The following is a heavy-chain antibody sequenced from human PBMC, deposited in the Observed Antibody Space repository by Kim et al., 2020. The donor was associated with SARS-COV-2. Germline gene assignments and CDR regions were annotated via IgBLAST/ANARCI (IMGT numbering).Heavy chain of an antibody. CDR2: ISSSGSTI. J-gene: IGHJ6*02. CDR1: GFTFSSYE. Sequence: GGSLRLSCAASGFTFSSYEMNWVRQAPGKGLEWVSYISSSGSTIYYADSVKGRFTISRDNAKNSLYLQMNSLRAEDTAVYYCARDIQKAPEYYYYYGMDVWGQGTTVTVSS. CDR3: ARDIQKAPEYYYYYGMDV. V-gene: IGHV3-48*03.